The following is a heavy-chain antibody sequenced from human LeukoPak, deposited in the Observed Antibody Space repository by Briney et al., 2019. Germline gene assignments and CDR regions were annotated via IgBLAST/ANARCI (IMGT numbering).Heavy chain of an antibody. D-gene: IGHD3-10*01. J-gene: IGHJ5*02. V-gene: IGHV3-21*01. Sequence: GGSLRLSCAASGFTFSRYSMNWVRQAPGKGLEWVSSISSSSSYIYYADSVKGRFIISRDNAKNSLYLQMNSLRAEDTAVYYCAREETAMVFDPWGQGTLVTVSS. CDR3: AREETAMVFDP. CDR2: ISSSSSYI. CDR1: GFTFSRYS.